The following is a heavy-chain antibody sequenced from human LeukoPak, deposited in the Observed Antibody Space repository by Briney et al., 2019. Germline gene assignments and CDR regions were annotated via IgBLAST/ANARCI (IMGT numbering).Heavy chain of an antibody. Sequence: PGGSLRLSCAASGFNFIGYSMNWVRQAPGKGLEWISSISSSDTYIYYADSVKGRFTISRDNAKNSLCLQMNRLRAEDTAVYYCARDVAAACDSWGQGTLVTVSS. D-gene: IGHD6-25*01. CDR1: GFNFIGYS. CDR2: ISSSDTYI. V-gene: IGHV3-21*01. J-gene: IGHJ4*02. CDR3: ARDVAAACDS.